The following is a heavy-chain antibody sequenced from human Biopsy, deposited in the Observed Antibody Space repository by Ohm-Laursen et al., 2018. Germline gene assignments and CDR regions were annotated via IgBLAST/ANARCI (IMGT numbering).Heavy chain of an antibody. J-gene: IGHJ4*02. D-gene: IGHD1-26*01. CDR2: IYYSGST. CDR3: ARVGVGAPSIDYFDS. V-gene: IGHV4-59*01. CDR1: GGSIYNFF. Sequence: TLSLTCTVSGGSIYNFFWSWIRQPPGKGLEWIGYIYYSGSTNYNPSLKSRATISVDRSKNHFSLELSSVTAADTAVYYCARVGVGAPSIDYFDSWGQGALVTVSS.